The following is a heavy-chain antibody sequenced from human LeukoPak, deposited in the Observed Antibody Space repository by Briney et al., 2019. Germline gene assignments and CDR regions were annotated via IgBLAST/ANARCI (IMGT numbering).Heavy chain of an antibody. J-gene: IGHJ6*03. D-gene: IGHD6-6*01. Sequence: PGGSLRLSCAASGFTVSSNEMSWVRQAPGKGLEWVSGISWNSGSIGYADSVKGRFTISRDNAKNSLYLQMNSLRAEDTALYYCAKDTSPDYYYYMDVWGKGTTVTVSS. CDR2: ISWNSGSI. CDR3: AKDTSPDYYYYMDV. CDR1: GFTVSSNE. V-gene: IGHV3-9*01.